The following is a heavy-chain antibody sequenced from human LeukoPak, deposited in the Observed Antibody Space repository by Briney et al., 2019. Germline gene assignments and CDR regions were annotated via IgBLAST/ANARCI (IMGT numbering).Heavy chain of an antibody. CDR1: GGSISSYY. J-gene: IGHJ4*02. V-gene: IGHV4-59*08. Sequence: SETLSLTCTVSGGSISSYYWSWIRQPPGKGLEWIGYVYYTGSTNYNPSLKSRVTISVDTSKNQFSLNLTPVGAADTAMYYCARTYRSSSVDSWGQGTLVTVSP. CDR3: ARTYRSSSVDS. CDR2: VYYTGST. D-gene: IGHD6-6*01.